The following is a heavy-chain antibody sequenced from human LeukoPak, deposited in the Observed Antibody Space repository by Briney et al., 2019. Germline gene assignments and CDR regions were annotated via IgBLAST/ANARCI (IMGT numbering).Heavy chain of an antibody. D-gene: IGHD3-22*01. Sequence: PGGSLRLSCAASGFAVSSNYMNWVRQAPGKGLEWVSVIYSGGSTYYADSVKGRFTISRDNSKNTLYLQMNSLRAEDTAVYYCARGTMIVVVTPSGIDYWGQGTLVTVSS. J-gene: IGHJ4*02. CDR2: IYSGGST. CDR3: ARGTMIVVVTPSGIDY. V-gene: IGHV3-53*01. CDR1: GFAVSSNY.